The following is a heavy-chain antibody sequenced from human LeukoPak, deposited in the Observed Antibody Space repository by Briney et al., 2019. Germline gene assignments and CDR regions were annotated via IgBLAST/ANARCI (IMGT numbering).Heavy chain of an antibody. CDR1: GYNFTTYW. V-gene: IGHV5-10-1*01. CDR3: ERGPNYYSYGMDV. CDR2: IDPSDSFT. Sequence: GESLKISCKSSGYNFTTYWITWVRQMPGKGLEWMGRIDPSDSFTNYSPSFQGHVTISVAKSSTTAFLQWSSLNGPDTDMYYCERGPNYYSYGMDVWGQGTTVTVSS. J-gene: IGHJ6*02.